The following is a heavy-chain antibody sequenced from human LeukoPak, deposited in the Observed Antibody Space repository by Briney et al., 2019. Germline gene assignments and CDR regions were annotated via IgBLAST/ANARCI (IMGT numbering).Heavy chain of an antibody. Sequence: GGSLRLSCATSGFPFSDFSMTWVRQAPGKGLEWTSTTNSDGTTTYYAESVKGRFTISRDNSKNALYLQMSSLRVEDTAIYYCAKQSYARSLGEGGPGTLVTVSS. J-gene: IGHJ4*02. CDR1: GFPFSDFS. CDR2: TNSDGTTT. D-gene: IGHD2-8*01. V-gene: IGHV3-23*01. CDR3: AKQSYARSLGE.